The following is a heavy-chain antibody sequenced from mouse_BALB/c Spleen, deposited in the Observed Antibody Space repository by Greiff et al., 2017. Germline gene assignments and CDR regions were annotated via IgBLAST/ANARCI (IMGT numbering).Heavy chain of an antibody. CDR3: ARGDADGTWFAY. Sequence: EVMLVESGGGLVQPGGSRKLSCAASGFTFSSFGMHWVRQAPEKGLEWVAYISSGSSTIYYADTVKGRFTISRDNPKNTLFLQMTSLRSEDTAMYYCARGDADGTWFAYWGQGTLVTVSA. V-gene: IGHV5-17*02. CDR1: GFTFSSFG. CDR2: ISSGSSTI. D-gene: IGHD2-1*01. J-gene: IGHJ3*01.